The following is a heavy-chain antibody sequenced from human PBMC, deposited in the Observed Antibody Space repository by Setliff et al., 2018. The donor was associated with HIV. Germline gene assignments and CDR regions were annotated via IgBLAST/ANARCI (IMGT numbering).Heavy chain of an antibody. J-gene: IGHJ6*02. V-gene: IGHV1-18*01. CDR2: ISTYSDET. Sequence: GASVKVSCKPSGYTFTAYGPSWVRQAPGQGLGWMGWISTYSDETSYAQKLQGRVTMTTDTSTSTAYMELRRLRFDDTAVYYCARDVEHMMDVWGQGTTVTVSS. CDR3: ARDVEHMMDV. CDR1: GYTFTAYG.